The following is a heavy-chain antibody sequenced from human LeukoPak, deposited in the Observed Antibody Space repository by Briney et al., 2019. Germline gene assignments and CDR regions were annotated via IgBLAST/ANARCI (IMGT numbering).Heavy chain of an antibody. Sequence: SETLTLTCTVAGGSISSYYWSWIRQPPGKGLEWIGYIYYSGSTNYNPSLKSRVTISVDTSKNQFSLKLSSVTAADTAVYYCARASASTPIAPFDYWGQGTLVTVSS. CDR1: GGSISSYY. CDR2: IYYSGST. D-gene: IGHD2-2*01. J-gene: IGHJ4*02. V-gene: IGHV4-59*01. CDR3: ARASASTPIAPFDY.